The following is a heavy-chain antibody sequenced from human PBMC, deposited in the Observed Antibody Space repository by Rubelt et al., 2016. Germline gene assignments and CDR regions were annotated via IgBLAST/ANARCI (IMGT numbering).Heavy chain of an antibody. Sequence: QVTLRESGPALVRPTQTLTLTCTFSGFSLSTSGMCVSWIRQPPGKALEWLALIDWDDAKYYSTSLRTRLTISKDTSKNQLVLTMTDMDPVDTATYYCARTQTETEPDYWGQGTLVTVSS. CDR1: GFSLSTSGMC. CDR2: IDWDDAK. CDR3: ARTQTETEPDY. D-gene: IGHD1-1*01. V-gene: IGHV2-70*01. J-gene: IGHJ4*02.